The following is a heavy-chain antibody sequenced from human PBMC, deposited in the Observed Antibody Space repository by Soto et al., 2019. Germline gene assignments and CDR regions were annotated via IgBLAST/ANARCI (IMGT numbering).Heavy chain of an antibody. V-gene: IGHV1-2*02. CDR1: GNTLSDPF. CDR2: IKPSSGGT. J-gene: IGHJ6*02. CDR3: ARDRQGLATSDGLAA. Sequence: PSLKAYCKVSGNTLSDPFLLWVSQANGQGPEWMGWIKPSSGGTHLAQKFKGRVTLSSDASITTAYMELTSLTSDDAAVYVCARDRQGLATSDGLAALGQGTTVTV. D-gene: IGHD3-16*01.